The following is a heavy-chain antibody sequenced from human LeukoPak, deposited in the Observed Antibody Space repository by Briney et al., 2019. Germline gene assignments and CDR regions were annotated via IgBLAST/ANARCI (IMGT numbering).Heavy chain of an antibody. CDR1: RGSFSGYY. V-gene: IGHV4-34*01. Sequence: PSETLSLTCAVYRGSFSGYYWSWIRQPPGKGLEWIGEINHSGSTNYNPSLKSRVTTSVDTSKNQFSLKLSSVTAADTAVYYCARGLGIAAASWAYWGQGTLVTVSS. CDR3: ARGLGIAAASWAY. J-gene: IGHJ4*02. CDR2: INHSGST. D-gene: IGHD6-13*01.